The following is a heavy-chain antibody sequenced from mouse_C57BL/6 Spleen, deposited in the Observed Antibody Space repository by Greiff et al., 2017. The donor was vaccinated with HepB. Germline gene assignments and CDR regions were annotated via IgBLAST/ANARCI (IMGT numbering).Heavy chain of an antibody. CDR1: GFNIKDDY. CDR3: TTAYYSNPHAMDY. D-gene: IGHD2-5*01. J-gene: IGHJ4*01. Sequence: VHVKQSGAELVRPGASVKLSCTASGFNIKDDYMHWVKQRPEQGLEWIGWIDPENGDTEYASKFQGKATITADTSSNTAYLQLSSLTSEDTAVYYCTTAYYSNPHAMDYWGQGTSVTVSS. V-gene: IGHV14-4*01. CDR2: IDPENGDT.